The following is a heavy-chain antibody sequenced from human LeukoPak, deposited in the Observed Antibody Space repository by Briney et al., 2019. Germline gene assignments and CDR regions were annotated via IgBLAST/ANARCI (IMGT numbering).Heavy chain of an antibody. CDR2: ISSSGSTI. J-gene: IGHJ6*04. Sequence: LSGGSLRLSCAASGFTFSSYEMNWVRQAPGKGPEWVSYISSSGSTIYYADSVKGRFTISRDNAKNSLYLQMNSLRAEDAAVYYCAELGITMIGGVWGKGTTVTISS. CDR3: AELGITMIGGV. CDR1: GFTFSSYE. D-gene: IGHD3-10*02. V-gene: IGHV3-48*03.